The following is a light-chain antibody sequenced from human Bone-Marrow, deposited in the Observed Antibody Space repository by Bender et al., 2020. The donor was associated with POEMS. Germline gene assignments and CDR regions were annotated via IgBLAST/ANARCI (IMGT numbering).Light chain of an antibody. Sequence: FILTQPHSVSESPGKTVTISCTRSGGSIANNYVQWYQQRPGSSPAAVIYEDNQRPSGVPARFSGSIDSSSNSASLTITGLKTEDEADYYCQSYDRSDKVFGGGTKLTVL. CDR2: EDN. J-gene: IGLJ2*01. CDR1: GGSIANNY. CDR3: QSYDRSDKV. V-gene: IGLV6-57*01.